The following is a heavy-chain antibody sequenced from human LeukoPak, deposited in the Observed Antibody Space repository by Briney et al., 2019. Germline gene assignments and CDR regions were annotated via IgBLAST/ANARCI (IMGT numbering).Heavy chain of an antibody. V-gene: IGHV1-2*02. CDR1: GYTFTGYY. J-gene: IGHJ3*02. D-gene: IGHD2-15*01. CDR3: ASVVVVTMAFDI. Sequence: ASVKVSCKASGYTFTGYYMHWVRQAPGQGLEWMGWTNPNSGGTNYAQKFQGRGTMTRDQSISTAYMELSRLRSDDTAVYYCASVVVVTMAFDIWGQGTMVTVSS. CDR2: TNPNSGGT.